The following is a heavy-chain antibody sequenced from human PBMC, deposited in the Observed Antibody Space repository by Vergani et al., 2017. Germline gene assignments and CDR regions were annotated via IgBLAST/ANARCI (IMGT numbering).Heavy chain of an antibody. CDR2: ISWNSGSI. CDR1: GFTFDDYA. V-gene: IGHV3-9*01. D-gene: IGHD3-22*01. J-gene: IGHJ4*02. Sequence: EVQLVESGGGLVQPGRSLRLSCAASGFTFDDYAMHWVRQAPGKGLEWVSGISWNSGSIGYADSVKGRFTISRDNAKNSLYLQMNSLRAEDTALYYCAKGATLVVMTRGVDYWGQGTLVTVSS. CDR3: AKGATLVVMTRGVDY.